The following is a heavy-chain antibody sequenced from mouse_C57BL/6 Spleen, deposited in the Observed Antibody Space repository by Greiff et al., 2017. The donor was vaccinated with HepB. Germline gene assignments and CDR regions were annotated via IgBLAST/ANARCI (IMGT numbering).Heavy chain of an antibody. CDR1: GYTFTDYY. CDR3: ARLCDAYAMDY. V-gene: IGHV1-26*01. Sequence: EVQLQQSGPELVKPGASVKISCKASGYTFTDYYMNWVKQSHGKSLEWIGDINPNNGGTSYNQKFKGKATLTVDKSSSTSYMELRSLPSEDSAVYYCARLCDAYAMDYWGQGTSVTVSS. J-gene: IGHJ4*01. D-gene: IGHD6-5*01. CDR2: INPNNGGT.